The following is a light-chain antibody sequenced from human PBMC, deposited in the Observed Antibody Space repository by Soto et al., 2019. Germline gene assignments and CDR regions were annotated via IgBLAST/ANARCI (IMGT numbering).Light chain of an antibody. J-gene: IGKJ1*01. CDR2: KAS. CDR1: QSISNW. CDR3: QQYNPYSRT. Sequence: EIQMTQSPSTLSASVGDRVTITCRASQSISNWLAWYQQKPGKAPKLLIYKASSLQSGVPSRFSGSGSGTDFTLTISSLQPDDFAMYYCQQYNPYSRTFGQGTKV. V-gene: IGKV1-5*03.